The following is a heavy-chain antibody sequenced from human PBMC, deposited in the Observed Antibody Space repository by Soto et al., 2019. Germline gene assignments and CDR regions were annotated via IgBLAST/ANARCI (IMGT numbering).Heavy chain of an antibody. J-gene: IGHJ4*02. D-gene: IGHD2-2*01. CDR2: ISAYNGNT. CDR3: ATKPYFCSSTSCYHFDY. CDR1: GYTFTSYG. V-gene: IGHV1-18*01. Sequence: ASVKVSCKASGYTFTSYGISWVRQAPGQGLEWMGWISAYNGNTNYAQKLQGRVTMTEDTSTDTAYMELSSLRSEDTAVYYCATKPYFCSSTSCYHFDYWGQGTLVTVSS.